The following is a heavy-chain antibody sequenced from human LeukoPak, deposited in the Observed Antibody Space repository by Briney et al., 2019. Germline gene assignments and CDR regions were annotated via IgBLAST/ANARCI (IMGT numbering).Heavy chain of an antibody. CDR1: GYTFTRYY. V-gene: IGHV1-46*01. J-gene: IGHJ4*02. Sequence: GASVKVSCKASGYTFTRYYMHWVQQAPGQGVEWMGIINPSGGSNSYAQKFQGRVTMTRDTSTSTVYMELSSLRSEDTAVYYCARDKEADIFGVVISADYWGQGTLVTVSS. CDR2: INPSGGSN. CDR3: ARDKEADIFGVVISADY. D-gene: IGHD3-3*01.